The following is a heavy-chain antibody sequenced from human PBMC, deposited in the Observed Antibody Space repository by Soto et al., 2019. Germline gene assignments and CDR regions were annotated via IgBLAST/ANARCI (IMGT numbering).Heavy chain of an antibody. D-gene: IGHD4-4*01. V-gene: IGHV3-21*01. Sequence: PGGSLRLSCAASGFTFTRYSMNWVRQAPGKGLEWVSSISSTTNYIYYGDSMKGRVTISVDTSKNQFSLNLNSVTASDTAVYFCVSQRTTVITQAYFDYWGPGALVTVSS. CDR2: ISSTTNYI. J-gene: IGHJ4*02. CDR1: GFTFTRYS. CDR3: VSQRTTVITQAYFDY.